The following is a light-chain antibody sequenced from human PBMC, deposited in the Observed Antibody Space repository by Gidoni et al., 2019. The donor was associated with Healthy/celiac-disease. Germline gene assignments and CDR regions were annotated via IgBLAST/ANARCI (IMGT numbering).Light chain of an antibody. CDR3: QQYYSTPKT. Sequence: DIVTTQSPDSLAVSLGERATINCKSSQSVLYSSNNQNYLAWYQQKPGQPPKLLIYWASTRESGVPDRFSGSGSGTDFTLTISSLQAEDVAVYYCQQYYSTPKTFGQGTKVEIK. CDR2: WAS. V-gene: IGKV4-1*01. CDR1: QSVLYSSNNQNY. J-gene: IGKJ1*01.